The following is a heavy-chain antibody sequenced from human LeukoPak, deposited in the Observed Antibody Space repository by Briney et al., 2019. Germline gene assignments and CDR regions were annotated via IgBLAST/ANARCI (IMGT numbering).Heavy chain of an antibody. CDR1: GFTFSSYW. Sequence: PGGSLRLSCAASGFTFSSYWMSWVRQAPGKGLEWVANIKQDGSEKYYVDSVKGRFTISRDNAKNSLYLQMNSLRAEDTAVYYCARLTFRNNGTPREMVRGSHGGAFDYWGQGTLVTVSS. J-gene: IGHJ4*02. CDR2: IKQDGSEK. D-gene: IGHD3-10*01. V-gene: IGHV3-7*01. CDR3: ARLTFRNNGTPREMVRGSHGGAFDY.